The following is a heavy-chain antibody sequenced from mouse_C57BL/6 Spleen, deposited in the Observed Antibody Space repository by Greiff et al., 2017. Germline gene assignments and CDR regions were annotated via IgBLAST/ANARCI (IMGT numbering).Heavy chain of an antibody. CDR2: ISDGGSYT. J-gene: IGHJ3*01. CDR3: ARDEVVAPPFGY. CDR1: GFTFSSYA. V-gene: IGHV5-4*01. Sequence: EVQLVESGGGLVKPGGSLKLSCAASGFTFSSYAMSWVRQTPEKRLEWVATISDGGSYTYYPDNVKGRFTISRDNAKNNLYLQMSHLKSEDTAMYYCARDEVVAPPFGYWGQGTLVTVSA. D-gene: IGHD1-1*01.